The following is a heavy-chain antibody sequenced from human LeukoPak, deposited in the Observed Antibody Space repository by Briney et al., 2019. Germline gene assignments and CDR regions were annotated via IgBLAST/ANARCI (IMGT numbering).Heavy chain of an antibody. Sequence: PSETLSLTCTVSGGSISSYYWSWIRQPPGKGLVWIGYIYYSGSTNYNPSLKSRVTMSVDTSKKQFSLKLSSVTAADTAVYYCARGPTANNYYYGMDVWGQGTTVTVSS. CDR1: GGSISSYY. V-gene: IGHV4-59*01. J-gene: IGHJ6*02. CDR3: ARGPTANNYYYGMDV. CDR2: IYYSGST. D-gene: IGHD4-17*01.